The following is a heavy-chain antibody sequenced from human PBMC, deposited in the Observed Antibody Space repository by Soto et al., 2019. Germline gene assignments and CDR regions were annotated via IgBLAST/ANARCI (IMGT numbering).Heavy chain of an antibody. CDR2: VYPGDSDI. J-gene: IGHJ4*02. V-gene: IGHV5-51*01. CDR3: ARRYCSSVNCYLDY. Sequence: GESLKISCKASGYSFSTYWIGWVRQMPGKGLEWMGIVYPGDSDIRYSPSFQGQVTISADKSISTAYLQWSGPKASDTAMYYCARRYCSSVNCYLDYWGQGTLVTVSS. D-gene: IGHD2-2*01. CDR1: GYSFSTYW.